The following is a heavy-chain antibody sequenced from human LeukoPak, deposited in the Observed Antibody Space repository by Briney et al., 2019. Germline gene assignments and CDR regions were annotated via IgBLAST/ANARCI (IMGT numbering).Heavy chain of an antibody. D-gene: IGHD3-3*01. CDR2: LSSSGGTN. CDR3: ASIPIFGAVRSDQHFDY. J-gene: IGHJ4*02. V-gene: IGHV3-48*03. Sequence: PGGSLRLSCAASGFIFGNYEMNWVRQAPGKGLEWVSYLSSSGGTNYYTDSVKGRFTISRDNVKNSLFLQMNSLRAEDTAVYYCASIPIFGAVRSDQHFDYWGQGTLVTVSS. CDR1: GFIFGNYE.